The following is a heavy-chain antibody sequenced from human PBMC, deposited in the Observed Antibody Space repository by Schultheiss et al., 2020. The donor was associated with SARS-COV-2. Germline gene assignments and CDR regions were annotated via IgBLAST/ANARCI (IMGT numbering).Heavy chain of an antibody. CDR3: VRDQTTVTTSDYFYGMDV. J-gene: IGHJ6*02. CDR1: GGSISSGGYY. Sequence: SETLSLTCTVSGGSISSGGYYWSWIRQHPGKGLEWIGYIYYSGSTNYNPSLKSRVTISVDTSKNQFSLKLRSVTAADTAVYYCVRDQTTVTTSDYFYGMDVWGQGTTVTVSS. CDR2: IYYSGST. V-gene: IGHV4-61*08. D-gene: IGHD4-17*01.